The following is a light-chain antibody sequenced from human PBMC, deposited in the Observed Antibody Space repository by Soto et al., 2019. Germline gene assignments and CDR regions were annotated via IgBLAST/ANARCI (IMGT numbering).Light chain of an antibody. J-gene: IGKJ1*01. V-gene: IGKV1-17*01. CDR3: LQHNVFPLT. CDR1: QAIRND. Sequence: DIQMTQSPSSLSASVGDRVTITCRASQAIRNDLAWYQQKPGRAPKRLIYGSSSLQSGVPSRFSGSGSGTEFTLIFSSLQPEDFATYYCLQHNVFPLTFGQGTKVELK. CDR2: GSS.